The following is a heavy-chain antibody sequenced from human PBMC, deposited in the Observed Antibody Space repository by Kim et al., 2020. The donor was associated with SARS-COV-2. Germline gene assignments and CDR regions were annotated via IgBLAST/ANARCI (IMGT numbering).Heavy chain of an antibody. J-gene: IGHJ4*02. Sequence: YNPSLKSRVTISVDTSKNQFSLKLSSVTAADTAVYYCAREDARGTSTFDYWGQGTLVTVSS. V-gene: IGHV4-31*02. D-gene: IGHD3-10*02. CDR3: AREDARGTSTFDY.